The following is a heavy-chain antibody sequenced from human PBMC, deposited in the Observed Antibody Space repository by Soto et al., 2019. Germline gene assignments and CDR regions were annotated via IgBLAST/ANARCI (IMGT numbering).Heavy chain of an antibody. Sequence: SVKVSCKASGGTFGSQGIAWGRQAPGQGLEWMGGFIAMLGTPTYAKKVQGRATITADESLTSSYLELRSLRSEDTGVYFCARGAMANFDYWGQGTVVTVSS. CDR1: GGTFGSQG. CDR2: FIAMLGTP. D-gene: IGHD5-18*01. CDR3: ARGAMANFDY. J-gene: IGHJ4*02. V-gene: IGHV1-69*13.